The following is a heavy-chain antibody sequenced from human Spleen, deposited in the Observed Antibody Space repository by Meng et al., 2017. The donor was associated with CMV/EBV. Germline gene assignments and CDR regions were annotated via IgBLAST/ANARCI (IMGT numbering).Heavy chain of an antibody. Sequence: SVKVSCKASGYTFTGYYIHWVRQAPGQGLEWMGGIIPILGIANYAQKFQGRVTITADKSTSTAYMELSSLRSEDTAVYYCASTTLAATDAFDIWGQGTMVTVSS. V-gene: IGHV1-69*10. CDR2: IIPILGIA. J-gene: IGHJ3*02. CDR1: GYTFTGYY. D-gene: IGHD2-15*01. CDR3: ASTTLAATDAFDI.